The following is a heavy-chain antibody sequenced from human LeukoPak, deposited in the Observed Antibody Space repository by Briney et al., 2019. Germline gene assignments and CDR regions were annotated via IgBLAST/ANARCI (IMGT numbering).Heavy chain of an antibody. Sequence: ASVKVSCKASGYTFTSYGISWVRPAPGQGLEWMGWISAYNGNTNYAQKLQGRVTMTTDTSTSTAYMELRSLRSDDTAVYYCARDLGVVVAADYFDYWGQGTLVTVSS. D-gene: IGHD2-15*01. CDR2: ISAYNGNT. CDR3: ARDLGVVVAADYFDY. CDR1: GYTFTSYG. J-gene: IGHJ4*02. V-gene: IGHV1-18*04.